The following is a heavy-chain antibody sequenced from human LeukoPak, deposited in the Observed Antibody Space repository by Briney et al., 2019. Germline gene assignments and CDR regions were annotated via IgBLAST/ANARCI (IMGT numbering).Heavy chain of an antibody. CDR1: GFTFSSYS. D-gene: IGHD3-22*01. CDR3: AREETGAYYYDSSGYYLY. CDR2: ISSSSSYI. J-gene: IGHJ4*02. Sequence: GGSLRLSCAASGFTFSSYSMNWVRQAPGKGLEWVSSISSSSSYIYYADSVKGRFTISRDNAKNSLYLQMNSLRAEDTAVYHCAREETGAYYYDSSGYYLYWGQGTLVTVSS. V-gene: IGHV3-21*01.